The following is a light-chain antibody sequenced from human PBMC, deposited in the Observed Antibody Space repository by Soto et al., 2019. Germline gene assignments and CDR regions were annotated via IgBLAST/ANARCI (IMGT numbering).Light chain of an antibody. V-gene: IGKV3-20*01. Sequence: EIALTQSPGTLSLSPGERATLSCRASESVDSSYLAWYQQKPGQAPRLLMYAAGTRATGIPDRFSGSGSGTDFTLTISRLEPEDYAVYYCQQYGSSPRTFGQGTKLEIK. CDR2: AAG. CDR3: QQYGSSPRT. CDR1: ESVDSSY. J-gene: IGKJ2*01.